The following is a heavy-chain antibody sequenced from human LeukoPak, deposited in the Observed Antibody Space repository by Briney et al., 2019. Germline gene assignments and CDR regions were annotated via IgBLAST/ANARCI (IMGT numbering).Heavy chain of an antibody. CDR3: TTETIYYYDSSGYYFDDFDY. J-gene: IGHJ4*02. V-gene: IGHV3-15*01. D-gene: IGHD3-22*01. Sequence: GGSLRHSRAASGFTFSNAWMSWVRQAPGKGLEWVGRIKSKTDGGTTDYAAPVKGRFTISRDDSKNTLYLQMNSLKTEDTAVYYCTTETIYYYDSSGYYFDDFDYWGQGTLVTVSS. CDR2: IKSKTDGGTT. CDR1: GFTFSNAW.